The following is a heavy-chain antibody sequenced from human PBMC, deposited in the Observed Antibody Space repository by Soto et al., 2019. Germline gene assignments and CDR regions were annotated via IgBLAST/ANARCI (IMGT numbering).Heavy chain of an antibody. CDR1: GYTFTSYG. V-gene: IGHV1-18*01. CDR3: ARAGYYYGSGSVDY. Sequence: QVQLVQSGAEVKKPGASVKVSCKASGYTFTSYGISWVRQAPGQGLEWMGGISAYNGNTNYAQKLRGRGTVTTDTSTSTAYMELRSLRSDDTAVYYCARAGYYYGSGSVDYWGQGTLVTVSS. J-gene: IGHJ4*02. CDR2: ISAYNGNT. D-gene: IGHD3-10*01.